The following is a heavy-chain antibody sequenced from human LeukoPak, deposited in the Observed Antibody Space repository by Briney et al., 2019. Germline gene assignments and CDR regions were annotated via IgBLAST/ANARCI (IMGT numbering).Heavy chain of an antibody. V-gene: IGHV4-59*01. Sequence: SETLSLTCTVSGGSISSYYWSWIRQPPGKGLEWIGYIYYSGSTNYNPSLKSRVTISVDTSKNQFSLKLSSVTAADTAVYYCAKDRDSAFYYFNPASDYWGQGTLVTVPS. J-gene: IGHJ4*02. CDR2: IYYSGST. CDR1: GGSISSYY. D-gene: IGHD3-22*01. CDR3: AKDRDSAFYYFNPASDY.